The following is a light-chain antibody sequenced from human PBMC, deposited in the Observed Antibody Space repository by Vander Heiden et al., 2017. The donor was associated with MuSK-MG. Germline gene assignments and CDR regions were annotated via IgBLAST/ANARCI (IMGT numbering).Light chain of an antibody. Sequence: EILMTQSPATLSVSPGERATLSCRASQSVSSNLAWYQQKPGQAPRLLIYGASTRATGVPARFRGRGSGTDFTLTISSLHTEAFAMYYCQHYNNWPPWTFGQGTKVE. J-gene: IGKJ1*01. CDR2: GAS. V-gene: IGKV3-15*01. CDR1: QSVSSN. CDR3: QHYNNWPPWT.